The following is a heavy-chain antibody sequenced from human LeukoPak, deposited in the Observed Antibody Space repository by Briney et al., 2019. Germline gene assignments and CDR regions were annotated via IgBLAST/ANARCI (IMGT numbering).Heavy chain of an antibody. CDR1: GFTFTTYS. CDR2: ISGSGGST. J-gene: IGHJ4*02. V-gene: IGHV3-23*01. D-gene: IGHD6-19*01. Sequence: GGSLRLSCVASGFTFTTYSLNWVRQAPGKGLEWVSAISGSGGSTYYADSVRGRFTISRDNSKNTLYLQMNSLRAEDTAVYYCAKPRAVAGTATDYWGQGTLVTVSS. CDR3: AKPRAVAGTATDY.